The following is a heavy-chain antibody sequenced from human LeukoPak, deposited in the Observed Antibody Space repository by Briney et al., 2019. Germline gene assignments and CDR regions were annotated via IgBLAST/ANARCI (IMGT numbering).Heavy chain of an antibody. J-gene: IGHJ3*02. V-gene: IGHV3-21*01. D-gene: IGHD2-2*02. CDR2: ISSSSSYI. CDR1: GFTFSSYA. CDR3: ARRLYCSSTSCYIAFDI. Sequence: GGSLRLSCAASGFTFSSYAMHWVRQAPGKGLEWVSSISSSSSYIYYADSVKGRFTISRDNAKNSLYLQMSSLRAEDTAVYYCARRLYCSSTSCYIAFDIWGQGTMVTVSS.